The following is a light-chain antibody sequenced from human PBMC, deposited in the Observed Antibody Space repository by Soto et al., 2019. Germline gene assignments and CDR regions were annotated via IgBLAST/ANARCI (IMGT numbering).Light chain of an antibody. Sequence: EIVLTQSPATLSSSQGERATLSCRASQSLANSFIAWYQQKPGQAPRLLIYDTSSRASGIPDRFSGSGSGTDFTLTISRLETEDFAVFFCQQYGTSEIILGQGTRLEI. J-gene: IGKJ5*01. V-gene: IGKV3-20*01. CDR2: DTS. CDR1: QSLANSF. CDR3: QQYGTSEII.